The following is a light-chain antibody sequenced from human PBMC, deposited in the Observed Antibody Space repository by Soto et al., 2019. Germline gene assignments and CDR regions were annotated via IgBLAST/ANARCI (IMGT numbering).Light chain of an antibody. CDR2: KVS. CDR3: MLGTLWPLT. Sequence: DVVLTQSPLSLPVTLGQPASISCRSSQSLVYSDGDTYLHWFQQRPGQSPRRLIYKVSNRDSGVPDRFSGSGSGTDFTLKINRLQDVDVGVPSFMLGTLWPLTFGGGTSVEIK. J-gene: IGKJ4*01. CDR1: QSLVYSDGDTY. V-gene: IGKV2-30*01.